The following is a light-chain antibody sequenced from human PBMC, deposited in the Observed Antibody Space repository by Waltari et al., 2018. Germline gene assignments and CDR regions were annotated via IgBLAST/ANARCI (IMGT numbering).Light chain of an antibody. V-gene: IGLV2-18*02. Sequence: QSALTQPPSVSGSPGQSVTISCTGTSSDVGFYNRSPWYPQSPGTAPKLMIYEVTTRPSGVPDRFSGSKSGDTASLTISGLQAEDEADYYCSSYTSSNTYLFGTGTKVTVL. CDR3: SSYTSSNTYL. J-gene: IGLJ1*01. CDR1: SSDVGFYNR. CDR2: EVT.